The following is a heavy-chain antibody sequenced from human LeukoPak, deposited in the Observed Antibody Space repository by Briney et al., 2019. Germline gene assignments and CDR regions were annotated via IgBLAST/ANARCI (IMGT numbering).Heavy chain of an antibody. J-gene: IGHJ4*02. V-gene: IGHV4-59*11. CDR1: GASMNTHY. CDR2: MLDTVTT. Sequence: PSETLPLTCAVSGASMNTHYWSWIRQPPGKGLEWIGYMLDTVTTKDNPSLKSRFTLSADTSKNQFSLRLTSVTAADTAVYYCATIKRGNIFGYFDSWGQGIPVTVSS. CDR3: ATIKRGNIFGYFDS. D-gene: IGHD5-18*01.